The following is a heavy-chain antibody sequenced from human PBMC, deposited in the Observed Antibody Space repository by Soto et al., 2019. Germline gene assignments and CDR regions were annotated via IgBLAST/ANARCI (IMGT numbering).Heavy chain of an antibody. J-gene: IGHJ4*02. CDR3: VREYTSSLTFDY. CDR2: IYPGDSDT. D-gene: IGHD2-2*01. V-gene: IGHV5-51*01. CDR1: GYSFPNYW. Sequence: PGESLKISCEGSGYSFPNYWIGWVRQMPGKGLEGMGFIYPGDSDTKYNPSFQGQVTLSVDKSLRTAYLQWSGQKASDTAMYYCVREYTSSLTFDYWGQGTLVTVSS.